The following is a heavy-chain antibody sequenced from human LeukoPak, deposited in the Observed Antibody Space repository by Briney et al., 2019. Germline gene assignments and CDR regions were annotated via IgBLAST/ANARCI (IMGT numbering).Heavy chain of an antibody. V-gene: IGHV4-59*01. CDR2: IYYSGST. Sequence: SETLSLICTVSGGSISSYYWSWIRQPPGKGLEWIGYIYYSGSTNYNPSLKSRVTISVDTSKNQFSLKLSSVTAADTAVYYCARDGGRGHSYGSDTFHIWGQGSMVTVSS. CDR3: ARDGGRGHSYGSDTFHI. D-gene: IGHD5-18*01. CDR1: GGSISSYY. J-gene: IGHJ3*02.